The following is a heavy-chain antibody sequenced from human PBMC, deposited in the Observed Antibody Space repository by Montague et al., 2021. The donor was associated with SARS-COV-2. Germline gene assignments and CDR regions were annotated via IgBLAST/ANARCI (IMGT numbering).Heavy chain of an antibody. J-gene: IGHJ4*02. D-gene: IGHD3-16*01. CDR3: ARGGEIDVWAPFGH. Sequence: SWRLSCATSGFTFSRNSMNWVRQAPGKGLEWVSTISSDTLHTFYAESVKGRFTISRDNAKNELYLQMNSLRAEDMAVYYCARGGEIDVWAPFGHWGQGTLVTVSS. CDR1: GFTFSRNS. V-gene: IGHV3-21*01. CDR2: ISSDTLHT.